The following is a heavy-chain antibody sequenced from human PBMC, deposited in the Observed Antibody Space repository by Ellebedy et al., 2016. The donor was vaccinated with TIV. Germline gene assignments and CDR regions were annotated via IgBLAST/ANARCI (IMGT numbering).Heavy chain of an antibody. J-gene: IGHJ4*02. D-gene: IGHD2-21*01. CDR3: ARSPSPHIPDFDY. V-gene: IGHV1-2*02. Sequence: ASVKVSCKASGYTFTGYYMHWVRQAPGQGLEWMGWINPNSGGTNYAQKFQGRVTMTRDTSISTAYMELSRLRSDDPAVYYCARSPSPHIPDFDYWGQGTLVTVSS. CDR1: GYTFTGYY. CDR2: INPNSGGT.